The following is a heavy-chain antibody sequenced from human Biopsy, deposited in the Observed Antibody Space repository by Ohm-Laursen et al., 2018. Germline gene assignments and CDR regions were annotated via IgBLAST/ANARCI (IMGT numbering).Heavy chain of an antibody. V-gene: IGHV3-21*01. Sequence: SLRLSCTASGFDFSDYSMSWVRQAPGKGLEWVSSVTTTSSYIYYADSVKGRFTISRDNLRNKVDLQMSSLRADDTAVYFCAKEAFQSPGSYAFDLWGQGTTVLVSS. CDR2: VTTTSSYI. J-gene: IGHJ3*01. CDR1: GFDFSDYS. D-gene: IGHD3-3*01. CDR3: AKEAFQSPGSYAFDL.